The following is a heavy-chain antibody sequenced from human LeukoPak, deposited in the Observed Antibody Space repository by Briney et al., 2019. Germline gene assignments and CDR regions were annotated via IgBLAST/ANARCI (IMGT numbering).Heavy chain of an antibody. CDR2: IYSGGNT. J-gene: IGHJ6*03. Sequence: GGSLRLSCAASGFTVSSNYMSWVRQAPGKGLEWVSFIYSGGNTYYADSVKGRFTISRDNAKNSLYLQMNSLRAEDTAVYYCASLRIAGYYYYMDVWGKGTTVTVSS. CDR1: GFTVSSNY. V-gene: IGHV3-53*01. CDR3: ASLRIAGYYYYMDV. D-gene: IGHD6-13*01.